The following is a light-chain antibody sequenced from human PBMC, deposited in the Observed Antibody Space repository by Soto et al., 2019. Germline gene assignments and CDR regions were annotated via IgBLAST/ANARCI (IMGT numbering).Light chain of an antibody. CDR3: SSYTSTNTLI. J-gene: IGLJ2*01. CDR1: SSDIGGYNY. V-gene: IGLV2-14*01. Sequence: QSALTQPASVSGSPGQSITISCTGTSSDIGGYNYVSWFQQYPGKAPKVMIYEVTNRPSGVSNRFSGSKSGNTASLTISGLQAEDEADYYCSSYTSTNTLIFGGGTQLTVL. CDR2: EVT.